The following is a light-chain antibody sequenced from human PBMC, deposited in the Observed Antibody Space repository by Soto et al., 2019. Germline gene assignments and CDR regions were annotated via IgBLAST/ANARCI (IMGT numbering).Light chain of an antibody. CDR2: GNN. V-gene: IGLV1-40*01. J-gene: IGLJ2*01. Sequence: QSVLTQPPSVSGAPGQRVTISCTGSSSNLGINYDVHWYQQLPGTAPKLLIYGNNKRPSGVPDRFSGSKSGSSASLAITGLQAEDEADYYCQSYDSTTVIFGGATKLTVL. CDR1: SSNLGINYD. CDR3: QSYDSTTVI.